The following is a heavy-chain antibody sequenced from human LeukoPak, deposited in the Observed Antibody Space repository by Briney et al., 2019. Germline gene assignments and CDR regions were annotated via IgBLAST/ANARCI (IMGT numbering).Heavy chain of an antibody. D-gene: IGHD3-3*01. V-gene: IGHV4-59*08. J-gene: IGHJ5*02. CDR2: IYYSGST. CDR3: ARHNDFWRDNWFDP. Sequence: SETLSLTCTVSGGSTSSYYWSWIRQPPGKGLEWIGYIYYSGSTNYNPSLKSRVTISVDTSKNQFSLKLSSVTAADTAVYYCARHNDFWRDNWFDPWGQGTLVTVSS. CDR1: GGSTSSYY.